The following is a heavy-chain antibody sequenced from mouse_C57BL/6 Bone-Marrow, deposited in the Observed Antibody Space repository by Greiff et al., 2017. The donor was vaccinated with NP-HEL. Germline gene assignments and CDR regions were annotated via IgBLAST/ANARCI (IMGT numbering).Heavy chain of an antibody. CDR3: ARDYYSNYPFAY. J-gene: IGHJ3*01. D-gene: IGHD2-5*01. CDR2: ISDGGSYT. CDR1: GFTFSSYA. V-gene: IGHV5-4*01. Sequence: EVKVEESGGGLVKPGGSLKLSCAASGFTFSSYAMSWVRQTPEKRLEWVATISDGGSYTYYPDNVKGRFTISRDNAKNNLYLQMSHLKSEDTAMYYCARDYYSNYPFAYWGQGTLVTVSA.